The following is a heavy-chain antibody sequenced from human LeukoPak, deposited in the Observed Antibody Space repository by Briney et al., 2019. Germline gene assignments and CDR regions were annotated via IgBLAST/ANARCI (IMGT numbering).Heavy chain of an antibody. J-gene: IGHJ4*02. Sequence: GESLEIPCKGSGYRFKRYWIGWVPQRPGKGLEWMGIIYPGDSETRSSPSFQGQVTISAEKSISTAYLQWRSLKASDTAMYYCARRSGYNYYFDYWGQGPLVTVPS. CDR3: ARRSGYNYYFDY. D-gene: IGHD5-24*01. CDR1: GYRFKRYW. V-gene: IGHV5-51*01. CDR2: IYPGDSET.